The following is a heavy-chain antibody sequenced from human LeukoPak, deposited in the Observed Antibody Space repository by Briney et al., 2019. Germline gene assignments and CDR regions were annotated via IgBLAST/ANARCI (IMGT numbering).Heavy chain of an antibody. D-gene: IGHD1-26*01. CDR1: GFSFSAHG. Sequence: PGGSLRLSCAASGFSFSAHGMHWVRQAPGKGLEWVAIIRFDGGNIHYADSVKGRFTISRDNSKNTLYLQMNSLRAEDTAVYYCVRDGVGATTYFGYFDHWGQGDLVTVSS. CDR3: VRDGVGATTYFGYFDH. J-gene: IGHJ4*02. CDR2: IRFDGGNI. V-gene: IGHV3-33*08.